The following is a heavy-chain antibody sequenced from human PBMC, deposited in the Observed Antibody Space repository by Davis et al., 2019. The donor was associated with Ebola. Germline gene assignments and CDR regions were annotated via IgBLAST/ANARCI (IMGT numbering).Heavy chain of an antibody. J-gene: IGHJ6*02. CDR2: IWYDGSNK. D-gene: IGHD2-2*01. V-gene: IGHV3-33*01. CDR3: ARDFIVVVPAAIYNYYYGMDV. Sequence: GGSLRLSCAASGFTFSSYGMHWVRQAPGKGLEWVAVIWYDGSNKYYADSVKGRFTISRDNSKNTLYLQMNSLRAEDTAVYYCARDFIVVVPAAIYNYYYGMDVWGQGTTVTVSS. CDR1: GFTFSSYG.